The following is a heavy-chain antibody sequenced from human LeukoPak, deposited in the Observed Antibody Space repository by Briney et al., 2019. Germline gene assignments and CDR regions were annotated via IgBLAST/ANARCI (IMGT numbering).Heavy chain of an antibody. J-gene: IGHJ4*02. Sequence: SETLSLTCTVSGGSISSYYWSWIRQPAGKGLEWIGRIYTSGSTNYNPSLKSRVTMSVDTSKNQFSLKLSSVTAADTAVYCCARDLSRLSGSYYVFDYWGQGTLVTVSS. CDR3: ARDLSRLSGSYYVFDY. V-gene: IGHV4-4*07. D-gene: IGHD1-26*01. CDR2: IYTSGST. CDR1: GGSISSYY.